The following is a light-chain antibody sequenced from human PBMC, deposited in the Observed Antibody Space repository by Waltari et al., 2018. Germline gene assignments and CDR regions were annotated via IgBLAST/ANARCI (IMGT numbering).Light chain of an antibody. Sequence: QLVLTQSPSASASLGASVKLTCTLSSGHSSNVIAWHQQQPEEGPRYLMKVNSDGSHSKGDEIPDRFSGSSCGAERYLTISSLQSEDEADYYCQTGGHGTWVFGGGTKLTVL. CDR3: QTGGHGTWV. CDR1: SGHSSNV. J-gene: IGLJ3*02. CDR2: VNSDGSH. V-gene: IGLV4-69*01.